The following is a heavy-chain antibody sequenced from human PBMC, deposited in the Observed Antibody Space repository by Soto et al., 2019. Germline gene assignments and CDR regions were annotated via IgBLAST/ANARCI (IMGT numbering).Heavy chain of an antibody. V-gene: IGHV3-72*01. CDR1: GFTFSAHY. D-gene: IGHD1-20*01. J-gene: IGHJ4*02. CDR3: ARWSPYDWRSFDS. CDR2: TRNRANSYTT. Sequence: GGSLRLSCAASGFTFSAHYMDWVRQAPGKGLEWVGRTRNRANSYTTEYAASVKGRFTISRDASNSSLYLQMNSLKTDDTAVYYCARWSPYDWRSFDSRGQGTLVTVSS.